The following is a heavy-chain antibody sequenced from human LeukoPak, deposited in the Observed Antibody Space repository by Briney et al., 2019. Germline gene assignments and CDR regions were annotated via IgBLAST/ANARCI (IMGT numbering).Heavy chain of an antibody. J-gene: IGHJ6*03. Sequence: AGGSLRLSCAASGFILNEYWMHWVRQDPAKGLVWVSRMNADGSSTTYADSVKGRFTISRDSAKNTLYLQMNSLRAEDRALYYCAREYMDVWGKGTMVTISS. CDR3: AREYMDV. V-gene: IGHV3-74*01. CDR1: GFILNEYW. CDR2: MNADGSST.